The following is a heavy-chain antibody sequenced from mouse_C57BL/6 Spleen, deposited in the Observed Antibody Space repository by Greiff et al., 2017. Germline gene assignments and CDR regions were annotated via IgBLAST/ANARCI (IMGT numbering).Heavy chain of an antibody. Sequence: QVQLKQSGPELVKPGASVKISCKASGYAFSSSWMNWVKQRPGKGLEWIGRIYPGDGDTNYNGKFTGKATLTADKSSRTAYMQLSSLTSEDSAVSFCARSLGRGFAYWGQGTLVTVSA. J-gene: IGHJ3*01. D-gene: IGHD4-1*01. CDR2: IYPGDGDT. CDR3: ARSLGRGFAY. V-gene: IGHV1-82*01. CDR1: GYAFSSSW.